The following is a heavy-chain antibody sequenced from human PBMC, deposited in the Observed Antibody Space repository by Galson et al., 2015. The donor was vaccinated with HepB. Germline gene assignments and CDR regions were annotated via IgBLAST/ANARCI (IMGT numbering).Heavy chain of an antibody. V-gene: IGHV7-4-1*02. CDR2: INTNTGNP. D-gene: IGHD5-12*01. CDR1: GYTFTSYA. J-gene: IGHJ1*01. CDR3: ARPRGYSDYDSVSSEYFQH. Sequence: SVKVSCKASGYTFTSYAMNWVRQAPGQGLEWMGWINTNTGNPTYAQGFTGRFVFSLDTSVSTAYLQISSLKAEDTAVYYCARPRGYSDYDSVSSEYFQHWGQGTLVTVSS.